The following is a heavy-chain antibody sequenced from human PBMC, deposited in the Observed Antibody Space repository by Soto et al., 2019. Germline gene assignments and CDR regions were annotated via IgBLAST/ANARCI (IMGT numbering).Heavy chain of an antibody. Sequence: QVQLVESGGGVVQPGRSLRLSCVASGFTFTTYGMHWVRQAPGKGLEWVAVISYDGGTTYYADSVKGRFTISRDKSKNTLYLQMNLVRAADWAVLYWRKTFLGSVSSGFIYWVFELWGRGTLVSGSS. V-gene: IGHV3-30*18. CDR1: GFTFTTYG. J-gene: IGHJ2*01. D-gene: IGHD3-22*01. CDR2: ISYDGGTT. CDR3: RKTFLGSVSSGFIYWVFEL.